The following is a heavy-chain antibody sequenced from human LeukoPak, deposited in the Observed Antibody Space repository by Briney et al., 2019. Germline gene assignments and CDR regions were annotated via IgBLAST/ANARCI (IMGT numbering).Heavy chain of an antibody. V-gene: IGHV4-59*01. D-gene: IGHD6-13*01. Sequence: SETLSLTCSVSGGSISNYYWNWIRQPPGKGLEWIGTLYNSGSTTYNPSLKSRITISVDTSKNQFSLKLASVTAADTAVYYCARGRITAAGYYYYYGMDVWGQGTTVTVSS. CDR1: GGSISNYY. CDR3: ARGRITAAGYYYYYGMDV. J-gene: IGHJ6*02. CDR2: LYNSGST.